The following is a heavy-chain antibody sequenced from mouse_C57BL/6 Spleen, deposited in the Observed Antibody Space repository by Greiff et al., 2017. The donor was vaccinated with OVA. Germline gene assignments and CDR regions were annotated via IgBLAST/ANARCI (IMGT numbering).Heavy chain of an antibody. CDR2: ISYDGSN. V-gene: IGHV3-6*01. J-gene: IGHJ2*01. Sequence: EVKLLESGPGLVKPSQSLSLTCSVTGYSITSGYYWNWIRQFPGNKLEWMGYISYDGSNNYNPSLKNRISITRDTSKNQFFLKLNSVTTEDTATYYCARAADYYGSRFDYWGQGTTLTVSS. D-gene: IGHD1-1*01. CDR1: GYSITSGYY. CDR3: ARAADYYGSRFDY.